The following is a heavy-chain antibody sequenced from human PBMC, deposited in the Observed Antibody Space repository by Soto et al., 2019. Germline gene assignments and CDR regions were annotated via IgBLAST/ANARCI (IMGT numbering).Heavy chain of an antibody. J-gene: IGHJ3*02. Sequence: RASVKVSCKASGGTFSSYAISWVRQAPGQGLEWMGGIIPIFGTANYAQKFQGRVTITADKSTSTAYMELSSLRSEDTAVYYCARDLDSWSFDIWGQGTMVTVSS. D-gene: IGHD3-22*01. V-gene: IGHV1-69*06. CDR2: IIPIFGTA. CDR1: GGTFSSYA. CDR3: ARDLDSWSFDI.